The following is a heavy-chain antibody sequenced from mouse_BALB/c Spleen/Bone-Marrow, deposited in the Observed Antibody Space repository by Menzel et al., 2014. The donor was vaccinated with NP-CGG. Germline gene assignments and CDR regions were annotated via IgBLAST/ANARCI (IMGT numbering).Heavy chain of an antibody. CDR2: INPTNGRS. CDR1: GYIFTNYW. CDR3: ARRGDYYGAMDC. V-gene: IGHV1S81*02. D-gene: IGHD1-1*01. J-gene: IGHJ4*01. Sequence: QVQLQQSGAELVKPGASVKLSCKASGYIFTNYWMHWVKQRPGQGLSWIGEINPTNGRSNYNEKFKSKATLTVDKSSSTAYMQLSSLTSEDSAVYYCARRGDYYGAMDCWGQGTSVTVSS.